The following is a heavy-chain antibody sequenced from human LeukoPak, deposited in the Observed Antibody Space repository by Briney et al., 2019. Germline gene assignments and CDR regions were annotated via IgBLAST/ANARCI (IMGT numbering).Heavy chain of an antibody. CDR1: GGPISSYY. CDR2: IYYSGST. CDR3: ARIDSYGSGSSTDY. J-gene: IGHJ4*02. D-gene: IGHD3-10*01. V-gene: IGHV4-59*08. Sequence: SETLSLTCTVSGGPISSYYWSWIRQPPGKGLEWIGYIYYSGSTNYNPSLKSRVTISVDTSKNQFSLKLSSVTAADTAVYYCARIDSYGSGSSTDYWGQGTLVTVSS.